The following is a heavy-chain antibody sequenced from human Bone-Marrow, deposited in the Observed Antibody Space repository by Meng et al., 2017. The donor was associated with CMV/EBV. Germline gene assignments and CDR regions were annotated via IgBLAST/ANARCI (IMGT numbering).Heavy chain of an antibody. CDR3: ARWGGAAFEI. CDR1: GGSVNSGSYY. V-gene: IGHV4-61*01. D-gene: IGHD1-26*01. J-gene: IGHJ3*02. Sequence: GSLRLSCTVSGGSVNSGSYYWNWIRQPPGKGLEWIGYIYYSGSTNYNPSLKSRVTISVDTSKNQFSLKLSPVTAADTAVYYCARWGGAAFEIWGQGTMVTVSS. CDR2: IYYSGST.